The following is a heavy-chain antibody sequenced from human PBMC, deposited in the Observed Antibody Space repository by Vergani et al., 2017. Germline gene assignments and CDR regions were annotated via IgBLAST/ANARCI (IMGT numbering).Heavy chain of an antibody. D-gene: IGHD3-10*01. Sequence: VQLVESGGGVVQPGRSLRLSCAASGFSFPGYAMSWVRQAPGKGLEWVSSVSGSSATPYYADSVKGRFIISRDNSKNTLHLQMNSLRADDTAVYYCANGGGYYGSGAWDYWGQGTLVTVSS. J-gene: IGHJ4*02. V-gene: IGHV3-23*04. CDR3: ANGGGYYGSGAWDY. CDR2: VSGSSATP. CDR1: GFSFPGYA.